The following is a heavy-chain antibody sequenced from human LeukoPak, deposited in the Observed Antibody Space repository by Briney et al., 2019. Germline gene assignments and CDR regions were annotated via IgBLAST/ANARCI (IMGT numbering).Heavy chain of an antibody. J-gene: IGHJ6*03. Sequence: GGSLRLSCAASGFTFSSYGMHWVRQAPGKGLEWVSYISSSGSTIYYADSVKGRFTISRDNAKNSLYLQMNSLRAEDTAVYYCARKAPYYYYYYMDVWGKGTTVTVSS. CDR2: ISSSGSTI. V-gene: IGHV3-48*04. CDR3: ARKAPYYYYYYMDV. CDR1: GFTFSSYG.